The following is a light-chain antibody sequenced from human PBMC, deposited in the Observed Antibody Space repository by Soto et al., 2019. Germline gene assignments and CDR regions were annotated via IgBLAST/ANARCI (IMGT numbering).Light chain of an antibody. J-gene: IGLJ2*01. V-gene: IGLV8-61*01. CDR2: STN. Sequence: QAVGTQEPSFSVSPGGTVTLTCGLSSGSVSTSNYPSWYQQTPGQAPRTLIYSTNSRSSGVPDRFSGSLLGNKAALTITGAQADGECDYYCWLYIGRGISLFGGGTKLTVL. CDR3: WLYIGRGISL. CDR1: SGSVSTSNY.